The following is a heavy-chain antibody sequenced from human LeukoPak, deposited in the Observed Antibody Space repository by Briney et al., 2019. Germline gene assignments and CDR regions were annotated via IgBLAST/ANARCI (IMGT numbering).Heavy chain of an antibody. J-gene: IGHJ4*02. Sequence: SVKVSCKASGYTFTGYYMHWVRQAPGQGLEWMGRIIPILGIANYAQKFQGRVTITADKSTSTAYMELSSLRSEDTAVYYCASWNDYDSSGYWFDYWGQGTLVTVSS. D-gene: IGHD3-22*01. CDR1: GYTFTGYY. CDR2: IIPILGIA. V-gene: IGHV1-69*02. CDR3: ASWNDYDSSGYWFDY.